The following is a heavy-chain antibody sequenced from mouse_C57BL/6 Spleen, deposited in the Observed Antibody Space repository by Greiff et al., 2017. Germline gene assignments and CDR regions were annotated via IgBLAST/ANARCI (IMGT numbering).Heavy chain of an antibody. V-gene: IGHV1-64*01. CDR1: GYPFTCYW. D-gene: IGHD1-1*01. Sequence: QVQLQQPGAELVQPGASVKLSCKASGYPFTCYWMHWVKQRPGQGLEWIGMIHPNSGSTNYNEKFKSKATLTVDKSSSTAYMQLSSLTSEDSAVYYCARTYYGTLYYAMDYWGQGTSVTVSS. CDR2: IHPNSGST. J-gene: IGHJ4*01. CDR3: ARTYYGTLYYAMDY.